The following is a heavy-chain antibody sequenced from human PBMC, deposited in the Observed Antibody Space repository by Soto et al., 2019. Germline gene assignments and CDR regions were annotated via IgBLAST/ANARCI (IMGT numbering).Heavy chain of an antibody. V-gene: IGHV3-30*18. CDR2: ISNDGSNK. J-gene: IGHJ4*02. D-gene: IGHD3-22*01. Sequence: QVQLVETGGGVVQPGRSLRLSCAASGFTLSSYGMHWVRQAPGKGLEWVAVISNDGSNKYYADSVKGRFTISRDNSKNPLYLQMDSPGAEDTAMYYCAKDYYYDSSGWVDWGQGTLVTVSS. CDR3: AKDYYYDSSGWVD. CDR1: GFTLSSYG.